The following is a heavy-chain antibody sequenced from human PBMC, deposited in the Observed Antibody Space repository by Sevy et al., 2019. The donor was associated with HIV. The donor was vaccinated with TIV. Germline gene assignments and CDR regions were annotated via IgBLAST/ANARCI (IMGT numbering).Heavy chain of an antibody. Sequence: GGSLRLSCAASGFTFSKYWMGWVRQAPGKGLEWVANIKQAAGQKYYVDSVKGRFTISRDNAKNSLYLQMNSLRAEDTAVYFCARDDGNYYFHHWGQGTLVTVSS. V-gene: IGHV3-7*01. CDR3: ARDDGNYYFHH. CDR1: GFTFSKYW. J-gene: IGHJ4*02. D-gene: IGHD1-7*01. CDR2: IKQAAGQK.